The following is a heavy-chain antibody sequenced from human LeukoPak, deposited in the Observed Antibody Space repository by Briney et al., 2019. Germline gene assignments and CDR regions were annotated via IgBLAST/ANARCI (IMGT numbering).Heavy chain of an antibody. Sequence: GGSLRLSCVGSGFSFSRYWMAWVRQAPGKGLEWVASINQDVSRIHYVDSVKGRFTISRDNAKNSLFLQMNSLRVEDTAVYFCARLKDDVTKSDYWSQGTLVTVST. D-gene: IGHD2-8*01. CDR2: INQDVSRI. V-gene: IGHV3-7*01. CDR1: GFSFSRYW. J-gene: IGHJ4*02. CDR3: ARLKDDVTKSDY.